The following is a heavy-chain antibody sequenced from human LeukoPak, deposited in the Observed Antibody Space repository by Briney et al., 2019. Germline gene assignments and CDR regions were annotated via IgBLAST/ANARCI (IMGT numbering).Heavy chain of an antibody. CDR2: INPSGSYT. CDR3: ARDNSGGSTWWFDP. Sequence: ASVKVSCKASGFTFTSYYMHWVRQAPGQGLEWMRIINPSGSYTSYAQKFRGRVTMTRDTSTSTVYMELSSLRSEDTAVYYCARDNSGGSTWWFDPWGQGTLVTVSS. CDR1: GFTFTSYY. D-gene: IGHD2-15*01. V-gene: IGHV1-46*01. J-gene: IGHJ5*02.